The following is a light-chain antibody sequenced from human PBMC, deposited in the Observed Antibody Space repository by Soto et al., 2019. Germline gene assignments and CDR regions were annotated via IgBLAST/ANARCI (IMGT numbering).Light chain of an antibody. J-gene: IGLJ3*02. CDR2: EVS. V-gene: IGLV2-14*01. CDR3: SSYRSSSTWV. CDR1: SSDVGGYNY. Sequence: QSALTQPASVSGSPGQSITISCTGTSSDVGGYNYVSWYQQHPGKAPKLMIYEVSNRPAGVSNRFSGSKSGNTASLTISGLQAEDEAASYCSSYRSSSTWVFGGGTTLTVL.